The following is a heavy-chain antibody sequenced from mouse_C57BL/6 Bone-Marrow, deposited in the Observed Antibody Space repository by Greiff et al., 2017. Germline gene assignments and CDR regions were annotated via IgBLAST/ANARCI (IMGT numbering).Heavy chain of an antibody. Sequence: EVQLVESGPVLVKPGASVKMSCKATGYTFTDYYMNWVKQSHGKSLEWIGVINPYNGGTSYNQKFKGKATLTVDKSSSTAYMELNSLTSEDSAVYYCARGLYYFDYWGQGTTLTVSS. CDR2: INPYNGGT. V-gene: IGHV1-19*01. CDR1: GYTFTDYY. CDR3: ARGLYYFDY. D-gene: IGHD6-1*01. J-gene: IGHJ2*01.